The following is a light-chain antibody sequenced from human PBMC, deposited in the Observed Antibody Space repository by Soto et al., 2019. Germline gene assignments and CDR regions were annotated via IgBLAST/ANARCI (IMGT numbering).Light chain of an antibody. V-gene: IGKV3-15*01. CDR1: QSVSST. J-gene: IGKJ1*01. CDR3: QQYNNWPPRGT. CDR2: GAS. Sequence: EIVMTQSTATLSVSPGERANLSCRASQSVSSTLAWYQQKPGQAPRLLIYGASTMATGFPARFSGSGSGTEFTLTISSLQSEDFVVYYCQQYNNWPPRGTFGQVTKVEIK.